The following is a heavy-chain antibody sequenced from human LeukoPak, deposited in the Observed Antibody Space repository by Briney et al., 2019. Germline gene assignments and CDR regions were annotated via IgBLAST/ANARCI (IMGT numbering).Heavy chain of an antibody. D-gene: IGHD3-22*01. CDR1: GXSFTNYC. Sequence: GESLKISFKGSGXSFTNYCIGWVRQMPGNGLEWMGIIYPGDSDTRYSPSFQGQVTISADKSISTAYLQWSSLRASDTAMYYCARLYYYDSSGYYEWGQGTLVTVSS. CDR2: IYPGDSDT. V-gene: IGHV5-51*01. CDR3: ARLYYYDSSGYYE. J-gene: IGHJ4*02.